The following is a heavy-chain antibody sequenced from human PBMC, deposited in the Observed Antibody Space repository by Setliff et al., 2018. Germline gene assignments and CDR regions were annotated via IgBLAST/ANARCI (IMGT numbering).Heavy chain of an antibody. J-gene: IGHJ4*02. CDR1: GGTFSSYA. CDR2: IIPILGIA. Sequence: SVKVSCKASGGTFSSYAISWVRQAPGQGLEWMGGIIPILGIANYAQKLQGRVTITADKSTSTAYMELSSLRSEDTAIYYCARNIVPLNWGQGTLVTVSS. D-gene: IGHD5-12*01. V-gene: IGHV1-69*10. CDR3: ARNIVPLN.